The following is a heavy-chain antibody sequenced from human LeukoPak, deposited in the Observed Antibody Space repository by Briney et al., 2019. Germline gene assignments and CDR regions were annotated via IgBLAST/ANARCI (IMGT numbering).Heavy chain of an antibody. V-gene: IGHV3-30*03. CDR3: ARSTTMVRGVPPGAQEFVY. CDR2: ISYDGSNK. CDR1: GFTFSSYG. J-gene: IGHJ4*02. Sequence: PGGSLRLSCAASGFTFSSYGMHWVRQAPGKGLEWVAVISYDGSNKYYADSVKGRFTISRDNSKNTLYLQMNSLRAEDTAVYYCARSTTMVRGVPPGAQEFVYWGQGTLVTVSS. D-gene: IGHD3-10*01.